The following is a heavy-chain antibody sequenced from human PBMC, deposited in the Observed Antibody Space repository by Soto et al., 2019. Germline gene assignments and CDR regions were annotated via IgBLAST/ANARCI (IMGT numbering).Heavy chain of an antibody. Sequence: QVQLVQSGAEVKRPGASVKVSCKTSGYTFTAYYIHWVRQAPGQGLEWMGWINPNSGVTKSTQKFEGRVTMTRDTSIRTVYMQLRLTSDDTAVYYCARGELDSAPFAPWGQGTLVSV. CDR3: ARGELDSAPFAP. CDR1: GYTFTAYY. J-gene: IGHJ5*02. CDR2: INPNSGVT. D-gene: IGHD5-18*01. V-gene: IGHV1-2*02.